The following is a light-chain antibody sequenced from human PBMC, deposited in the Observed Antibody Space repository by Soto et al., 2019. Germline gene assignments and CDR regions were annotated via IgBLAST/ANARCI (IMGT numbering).Light chain of an antibody. J-gene: IGLJ3*02. V-gene: IGLV1-51*02. CDR1: SSNIGNKF. CDR3: AAWDSSLSAWV. Sequence: QSVLTQPPSVSAATGQKVTISCSGTSSNIGNKFVSWYQQFPGTAPKVLIYENNKRVSGIPDRFSGSKSGTSATLGITGLQTGDEAHYYCAAWDSSLSAWVFGGGTK. CDR2: ENN.